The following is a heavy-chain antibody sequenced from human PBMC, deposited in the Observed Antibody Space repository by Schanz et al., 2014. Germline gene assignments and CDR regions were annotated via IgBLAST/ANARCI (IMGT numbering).Heavy chain of an antibody. CDR1: GFTFSDSW. V-gene: IGHV3-74*01. CDR3: VRDTDYHFDY. Sequence: EVQLLESGGDLVQPGGSLRLSCVVSGFTFSDSWMHWVRQAPGKGLVWVSRTSNDGSFTTFADSVKGRFTISRDNAKNTLYLQMNSLRAEDTAVYYCVRDTDYHFDYWGQGTLVTVSS. J-gene: IGHJ4*02. D-gene: IGHD4-17*01. CDR2: TSNDGSFT.